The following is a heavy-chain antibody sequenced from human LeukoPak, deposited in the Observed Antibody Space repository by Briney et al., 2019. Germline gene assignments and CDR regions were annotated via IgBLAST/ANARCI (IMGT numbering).Heavy chain of an antibody. V-gene: IGHV3-33*01. J-gene: IGHJ5*02. CDR2: IWYDGSNK. D-gene: IGHD4-11*01. CDR1: GFTFSSYG. Sequence: PGRSLRLSCAASGFTFSSYGMHWVRQAPGKGLEWVAVIWYDGSNKYYADSVKGRFTISRDNSKNTLYLQMNSLRAEDTAVYYCARGMTTVTDNWFDPWGQGTLVTVSS. CDR3: ARGMTTVTDNWFDP.